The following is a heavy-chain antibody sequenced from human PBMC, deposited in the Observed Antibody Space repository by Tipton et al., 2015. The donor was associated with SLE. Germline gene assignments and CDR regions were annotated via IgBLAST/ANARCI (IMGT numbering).Heavy chain of an antibody. Sequence: LRLSCTVSGGSISSGDYYWSWIRQPPGKGLEWIGYIYYSKSTYYNPSLKSRVTISVDTSKNQFSLKLSSVTAADTAVYYCARETSGNWYYFDHWGQGTLVTVSS. D-gene: IGHD1-1*01. CDR2: IYYSKST. CDR3: ARETSGNWYYFDH. CDR1: GGSISSGDYY. V-gene: IGHV4-30-4*01. J-gene: IGHJ4*02.